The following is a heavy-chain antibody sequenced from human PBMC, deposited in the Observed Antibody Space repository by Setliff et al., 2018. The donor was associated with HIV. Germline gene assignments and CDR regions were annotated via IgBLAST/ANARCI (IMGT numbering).Heavy chain of an antibody. Sequence: PGGSLRLSCAASGFTFSSYSMNWVRQAPGKGLEWVSYISSSSSTIYYADSVKGRFTISRDNAKNPLYLQMTSLRADDTAVYYCARDSSTSSGVVWFDPWGQGTLVTVSS. CDR2: ISSSSSTI. CDR1: GFTFSSYS. D-gene: IGHD2-2*01. CDR3: ARDSSTSSGVVWFDP. J-gene: IGHJ5*02. V-gene: IGHV3-48*01.